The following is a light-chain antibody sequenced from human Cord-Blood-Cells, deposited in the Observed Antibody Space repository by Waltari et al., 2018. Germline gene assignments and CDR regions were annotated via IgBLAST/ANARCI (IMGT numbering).Light chain of an antibody. Sequence: SSELTQDPAVSVALGQPVRITCQGDSLRSHYASLYQQTPGQAPVLVLYGKNNRPSGIPDRFSGSSSGNTASLTITGAQAEDEADYYCNSRDSSGNVFGTGTKVTVL. V-gene: IGLV3-19*01. CDR2: GKN. CDR3: NSRDSSGNV. CDR1: SLRSHY. J-gene: IGLJ1*01.